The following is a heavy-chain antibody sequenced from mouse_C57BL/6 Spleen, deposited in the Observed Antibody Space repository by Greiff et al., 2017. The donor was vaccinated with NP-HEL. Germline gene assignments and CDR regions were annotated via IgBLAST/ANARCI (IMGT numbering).Heavy chain of an antibody. CDR3: ARAYYTAMDY. CDR1: GYAFSSYW. V-gene: IGHV1-80*01. D-gene: IGHD2-12*01. Sequence: QVHVKQSGAELVKPGASVKISCKASGYAFSSYWMNWVKQRPGKGLEWIGQIYPGDGDTNYNGKFKGKATLTADKSSSTAYMQLSSLTSEDSAVYFCARAYYTAMDYWGQGTSVTVSS. CDR2: IYPGDGDT. J-gene: IGHJ4*01.